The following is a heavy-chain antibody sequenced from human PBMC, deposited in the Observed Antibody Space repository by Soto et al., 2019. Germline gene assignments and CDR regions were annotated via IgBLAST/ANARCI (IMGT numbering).Heavy chain of an antibody. CDR3: AREFPRYYDFWSGPPGAHNWFDP. Sequence: GSLRLSCAASGFTFSSYSMNWVRQAPGKGLEWVSSISSSSSYIYYADSVKGRFTISRDNAKNSLYLQMNSLRAEDTAVYYCAREFPRYYDFWSGPPGAHNWFDPWGQGT. CDR1: GFTFSSYS. J-gene: IGHJ5*02. D-gene: IGHD3-3*01. CDR2: ISSSSSYI. V-gene: IGHV3-21*01.